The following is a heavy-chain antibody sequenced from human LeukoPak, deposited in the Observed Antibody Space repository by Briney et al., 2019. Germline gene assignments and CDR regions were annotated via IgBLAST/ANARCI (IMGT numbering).Heavy chain of an antibody. V-gene: IGHV4-59*01. CDR2: IYYRVTS. Sequence: SETLSLTCTVSGDSISTYYWSWIRQPPGKGMEWIGYIYYRVTSDYNPSLKSRVTMSVDMSTRQISLKLSSVTAADTAVYYCARAVGGDGSGSLWGPGTLVTVSS. CDR3: ARAVGGDGSGSL. CDR1: GDSISTYY. D-gene: IGHD3-10*01. J-gene: IGHJ4*02.